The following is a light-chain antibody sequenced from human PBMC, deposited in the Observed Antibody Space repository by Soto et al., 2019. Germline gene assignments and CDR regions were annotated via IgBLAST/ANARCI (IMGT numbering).Light chain of an antibody. Sequence: QSALTQPASVSGSPGQSITISCTGTSSDVGSYNLVSWYQHHPGKAPKLMIYEGSKRPSGVSDRFSDSKSGNTASLTISGLQAEDEADYYCCSYAGSRTYVFGTGTKLTVL. J-gene: IGLJ1*01. CDR2: EGS. V-gene: IGLV2-23*01. CDR3: CSYAGSRTYV. CDR1: SSDVGSYNL.